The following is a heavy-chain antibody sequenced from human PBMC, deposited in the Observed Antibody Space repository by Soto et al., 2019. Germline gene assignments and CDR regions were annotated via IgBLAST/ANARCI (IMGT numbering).Heavy chain of an antibody. J-gene: IGHJ6*02. Sequence: PGGSLRLSCAVSGITFSTHAMTWVRQAPGKGLEWVSTVSSSGYSTYEAESVKGRFTISRDNSKNTVYLQMNSLRADDTAVYYCAKEISSTSGYYFYYHGLDVWGQGTTVTVSS. CDR2: VSSSGYST. CDR3: AKEISSTSGYYFYYHGLDV. CDR1: GITFSTHA. D-gene: IGHD6-13*01. V-gene: IGHV3-23*01.